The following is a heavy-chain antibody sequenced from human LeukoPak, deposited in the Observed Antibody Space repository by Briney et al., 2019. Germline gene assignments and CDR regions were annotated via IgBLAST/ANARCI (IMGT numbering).Heavy chain of an antibody. CDR3: ARDVYCINGVCYSAFDI. Sequence: PSETLSLTCTVSGDSVSSDSYFWSWIRQPPGKGLEWIGYIYYSVTTNYNSSLKSRVTISIDTSKNQFSLRLSSVTAADTAVYYCARDVYCINGVCYSAFDIWGQGTMVSVSS. CDR2: IYYSVTT. CDR1: GDSVSSDSYF. D-gene: IGHD2-8*01. V-gene: IGHV4-61*01. J-gene: IGHJ3*02.